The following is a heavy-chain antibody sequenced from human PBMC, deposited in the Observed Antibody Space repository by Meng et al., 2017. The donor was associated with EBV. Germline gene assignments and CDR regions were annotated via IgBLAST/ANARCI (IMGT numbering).Heavy chain of an antibody. Sequence: QVRLVQSGAELKKPGASLKVSCKSSGYAFPSYGISRVRQAPGQGLEWMGWISAYNGNTNYAQKLQGRVTMTTDTSTSTAYMKLRSLRSDDTAVYYCARGLDYFDYWGQGTLVTVSS. CDR1: GYAFPSYG. CDR3: ARGLDYFDY. V-gene: IGHV1-18*01. CDR2: ISAYNGNT. J-gene: IGHJ4*02.